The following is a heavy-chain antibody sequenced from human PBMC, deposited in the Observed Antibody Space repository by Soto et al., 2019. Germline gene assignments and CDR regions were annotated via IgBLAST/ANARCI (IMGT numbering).Heavy chain of an antibody. CDR2: SRNEAKSYST. V-gene: IGHV3-72*01. CDR3: SRMEGG. D-gene: IGHD1-26*01. Sequence: EEQLVESGGGLVQTGGSLTLSCAASGFTFCEHYMEWVRQAPGKGLEWVARSRNEAKSYSTDYAASVKGRFTVSRDLSMNSLYLQMNNLKTEDTAVYYCSRMEGGWGQGTLVTVSS. J-gene: IGHJ4*02. CDR1: GFTFCEHY.